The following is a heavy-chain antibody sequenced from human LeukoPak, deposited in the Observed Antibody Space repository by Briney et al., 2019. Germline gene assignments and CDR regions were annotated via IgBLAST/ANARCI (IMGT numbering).Heavy chain of an antibody. CDR2: IYYSGST. D-gene: IGHD1-14*01. CDR3: ARTHRNLMYFFDY. CDR1: GGSISSYY. V-gene: IGHV4-59*12. J-gene: IGHJ4*02. Sequence: SETLSLTCTVSGGSISSYYWSWIRQPPGKGLEWIGYIYYSGSTNYNPSLKSRVTISVDTSKNQFSLKLSSVTAADTAVYYCARTHRNLMYFFDYWGQGTLVTVSS.